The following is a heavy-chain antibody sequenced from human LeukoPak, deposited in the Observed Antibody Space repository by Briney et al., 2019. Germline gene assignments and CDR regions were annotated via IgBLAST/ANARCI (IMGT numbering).Heavy chain of an antibody. CDR2: ISYDGSNK. J-gene: IGHJ4*02. Sequence: GGSLRLSCAASGFTFSSYAMHWVRQAPGKGLEWVAVISYDGSNKKYADSVKGRFTISRDNAKNSLYLQMNSLRAEDTAVYYCARDPEDYDSSGYYYEAYWGQGTLVTVSS. CDR1: GFTFSSYA. D-gene: IGHD3-22*01. V-gene: IGHV3-30*04. CDR3: ARDPEDYDSSGYYYEAY.